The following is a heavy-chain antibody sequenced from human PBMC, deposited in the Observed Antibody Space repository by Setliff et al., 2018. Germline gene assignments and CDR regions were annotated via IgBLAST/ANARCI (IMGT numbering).Heavy chain of an antibody. Sequence: LSLTCTVSGDSIGPYYWSWIRQPPGEGLEWVGYIYYSGSANYNPSLKSRVTISVDTSKNQFSLKLSSVTAADTAVYYCARVYGGYFQWGHGTLVTVSS. V-gene: IGHV4-59*01. J-gene: IGHJ1*01. CDR1: GDSIGPYY. CDR2: IYYSGSA. CDR3: ARVYGGYFQ. D-gene: IGHD2-21*02.